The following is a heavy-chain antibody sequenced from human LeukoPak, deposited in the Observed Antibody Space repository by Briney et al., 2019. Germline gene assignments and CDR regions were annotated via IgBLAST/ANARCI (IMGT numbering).Heavy chain of an antibody. CDR1: GGSISSRNYY. V-gene: IGHV4-39*07. CDR3: ARVSGSQDYFDY. J-gene: IGHJ4*02. Sequence: SETLSLTCTVSGGSISSRNYYWGWIRQPPGKGLEWIGSIYYSGSTYYNPSLKSRVTISVDTSKNQFSLKLSSVTAAGTAVYYCARVSGSQDYFDYWGQGTLVTVSS. D-gene: IGHD3-10*01. CDR2: IYYSGST.